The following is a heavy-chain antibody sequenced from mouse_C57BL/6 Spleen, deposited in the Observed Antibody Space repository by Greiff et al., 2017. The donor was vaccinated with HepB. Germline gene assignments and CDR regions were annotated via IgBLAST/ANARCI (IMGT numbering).Heavy chain of an antibody. CDR3: TMPALGRDY. CDR2: IDPETGGT. V-gene: IGHV1-15*01. D-gene: IGHD4-1*01. J-gene: IGHJ2*01. CDR1: GYTFTDYE. Sequence: VQLQQSGAELVRPGASVTLSCKASGYTFTDYEMHWVKQTPVHGLEWIGAIDPETGGTAYNQKFKGKAILTADKSSSTAYMELRSLTSEDSAVYYCTMPALGRDYWGQGTTLTVSS.